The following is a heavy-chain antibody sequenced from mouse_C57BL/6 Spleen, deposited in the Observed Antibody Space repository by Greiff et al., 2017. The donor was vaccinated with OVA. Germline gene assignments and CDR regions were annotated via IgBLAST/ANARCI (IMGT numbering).Heavy chain of an antibody. J-gene: IGHJ3*01. CDR1: GFTFSSYT. V-gene: IGHV5-9*01. Sequence: EVQVVESGGGLVKPGGSLKLSCAASGFTFSSYTMSWVRQTPEKRLEWVATISGGGGNTYYPDSVKGRFTIFRDNAKNTLYLQMSSLRSEDTALYYCARHGGYSSFAYWGQGTLVTVSA. CDR3: ARHGGYSSFAY. CDR2: ISGGGGNT. D-gene: IGHD2-3*01.